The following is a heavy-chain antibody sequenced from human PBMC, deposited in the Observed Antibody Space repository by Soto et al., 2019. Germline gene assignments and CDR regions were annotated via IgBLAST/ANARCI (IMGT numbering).Heavy chain of an antibody. J-gene: IGHJ6*02. CDR2: ISGSGGST. CDR3: AKYSGSSRYYYGMGG. Sequence: EVQLLESGGGLVQPGGSLRLSCAASGFTFSSYAMSWVRQAPGKGLEWISSISGSGGSTNYADSVKGRFTISRDNSKNPRQLQVNSLRAEDTAVYYCAKYSGSSRYYYGMGGWGQGTTVNVSS. V-gene: IGHV3-23*01. D-gene: IGHD6-6*01. CDR1: GFTFSSYA.